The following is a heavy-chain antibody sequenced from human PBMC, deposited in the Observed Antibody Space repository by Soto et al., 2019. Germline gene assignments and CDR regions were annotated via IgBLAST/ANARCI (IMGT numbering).Heavy chain of an antibody. V-gene: IGHV2-26*01. CDR1: GFSLSNARMG. J-gene: IGHJ5*02. CDR2: IFSNDEK. D-gene: IGHD3-3*01. Sequence: QVTLKESGPVLVKPTETLTLTCTVSGFSLSNARMGVSWIRQPPGKALEWLAHIFSNDEKSYSTSLKSRLTNSKDTSKSQVVLTMTNMDPVDTATYYCARIIGGRFDFGVVYNWFDPWGQGTLVTVSS. CDR3: ARIIGGRFDFGVVYNWFDP.